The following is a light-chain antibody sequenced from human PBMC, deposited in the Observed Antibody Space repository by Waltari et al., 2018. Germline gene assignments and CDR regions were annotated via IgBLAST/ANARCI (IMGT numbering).Light chain of an antibody. CDR1: QSISKY. V-gene: IGKV1-39*01. Sequence: DIQMTQSPSSLAASLGDTVTITCRASQSISKYFNWYQHKPGKAPKLLIYGVSSLQSGVPSRFSGSGSGTVFTLTISSLQPEDFATYYCQQSHSSPRTFGGGTKVEMK. J-gene: IGKJ4*01. CDR3: QQSHSSPRT. CDR2: GVS.